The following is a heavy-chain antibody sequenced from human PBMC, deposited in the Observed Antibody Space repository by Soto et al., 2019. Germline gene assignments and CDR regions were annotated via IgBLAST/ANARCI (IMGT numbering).Heavy chain of an antibody. J-gene: IGHJ5*02. CDR2: IYYSGCT. Sequence: SETLSLTCTVSGGSISSGDYYWSWIRQPPGKGLEWIGYIYYSGCTYYNPSLKSRVTISVDTSKNQFSLKLSSVTAADTAVYYCARERLQGGCDPWGQGTLVTVSS. CDR3: ARERLQGGCDP. D-gene: IGHD4-4*01. CDR1: GGSISSGDYY. V-gene: IGHV4-30-4*01.